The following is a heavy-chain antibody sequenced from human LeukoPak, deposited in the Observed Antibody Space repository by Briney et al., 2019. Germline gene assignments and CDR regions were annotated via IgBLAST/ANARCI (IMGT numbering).Heavy chain of an antibody. V-gene: IGHV4-39*01. CDR1: GGSISSSSYF. CDR2: IYYSGST. J-gene: IGHJ4*02. D-gene: IGHD4-23*01. Sequence: SETLSLTCTVSGGSISSSSYFWGWIRQPPGKGLEWIATIYYSGSTYYNPSLKSRVTICVDTSKNQFSLKLSSVTAADTAVYYCARLDYGGNYFDYWGQGTLVAVSS. CDR3: ARLDYGGNYFDY.